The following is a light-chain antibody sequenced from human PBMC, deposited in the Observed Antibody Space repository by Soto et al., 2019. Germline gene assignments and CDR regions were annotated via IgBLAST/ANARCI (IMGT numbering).Light chain of an antibody. Sequence: DIQWTQSPSSLSASVGDRVTITCRASQHISTSVAWYQQKPGEAPKSLIYFATTLQSGVPSRFSGSGSGTEFTLTISSLPTEDCETSICKKHTTYPLTFGGGPKLDI. CDR3: KKHTTYPLT. V-gene: IGKV1D-16*01. J-gene: IGKJ4*01. CDR1: QHISTS. CDR2: FAT.